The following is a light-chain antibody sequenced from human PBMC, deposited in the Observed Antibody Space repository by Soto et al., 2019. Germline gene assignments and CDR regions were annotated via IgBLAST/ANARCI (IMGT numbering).Light chain of an antibody. CDR1: SSDVRGYNY. V-gene: IGLV2-14*01. J-gene: IGLJ2*01. CDR2: EVS. CDR3: SSYTSSSTLV. Sequence: QSALTQPASVSGSPGQSITISCTGTSSDVRGYNYVSWYQQHPGIAPKLMISEVSNRPSGVSNRFSGSKSGNTASLTISGLQAEDDADYYCSSYTSSSTLVFGGGTQLTVL.